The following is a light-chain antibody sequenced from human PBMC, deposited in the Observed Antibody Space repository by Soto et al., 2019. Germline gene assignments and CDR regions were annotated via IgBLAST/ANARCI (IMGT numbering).Light chain of an antibody. J-gene: IGLJ2*01. Sequence: NFMLTQPHSVSESPGETVTISCTRTSGGIANNYVQWYQQRPGSAPTIVIYEHNQRPSGAPDRFSGSTDGSSNSASLSISGLQTEDEADYSCQSYDSTVVLFGGGAKLTVL. CDR3: QSYDSTVVL. V-gene: IGLV6-57*04. CDR2: EHN. CDR1: SGGIANNY.